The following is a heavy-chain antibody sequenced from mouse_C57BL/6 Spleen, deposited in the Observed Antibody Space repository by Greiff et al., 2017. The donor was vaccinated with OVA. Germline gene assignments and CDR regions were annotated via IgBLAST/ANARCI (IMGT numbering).Heavy chain of an antibody. V-gene: IGHV1-81*01. CDR1: GYTFTSYG. CDR2: IYPRSGNT. Sequence: VQLQQSGAELARPGASVKLSCKASGYTFTSYGISWVKQRTGQGLEWIGEIYPRSGNTYYNEKFKGKATLTADKSSSTAYMELRSLTSEDSAVYFCARFTDYDYDGHYFDYWGQGTTLTVSS. J-gene: IGHJ2*01. CDR3: ARFTDYDYDGHYFDY. D-gene: IGHD2-4*01.